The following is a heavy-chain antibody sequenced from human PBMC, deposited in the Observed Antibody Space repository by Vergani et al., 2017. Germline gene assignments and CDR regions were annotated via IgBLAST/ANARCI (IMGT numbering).Heavy chain of an antibody. D-gene: IGHD4-17*01. CDR3: ARGRGADYGDPGWFDP. Sequence: EVQLVQSGAEVKKPGESLKISCAASGFTVSSNYMSWLRQAPGKGLEWVSVIYSGGSTYYADSVKGRFTISRDNSKNTLYLQMNSLRAEDTAVYYCARGRGADYGDPGWFDPWGQGTLVTVSS. V-gene: IGHV3-66*03. CDR2: IYSGGST. CDR1: GFTVSSNY. J-gene: IGHJ5*02.